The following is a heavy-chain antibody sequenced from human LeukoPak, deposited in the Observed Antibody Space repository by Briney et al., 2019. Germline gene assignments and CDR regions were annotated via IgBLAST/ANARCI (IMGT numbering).Heavy chain of an antibody. D-gene: IGHD6-13*01. CDR1: GYSFTSYW. CDR2: IDPTDSYT. Sequence: GASVKVSCKASGYSFTSYWISWVRQMPGKGLEWMGRIDPTDSYTNYSPSFQGHVTISADKSINTAYLQWSSLKASDTAMYYCARPAIESAAGNFAYWGQGTLVTVSS. V-gene: IGHV5-10-1*01. CDR3: ARPAIESAAGNFAY. J-gene: IGHJ4*02.